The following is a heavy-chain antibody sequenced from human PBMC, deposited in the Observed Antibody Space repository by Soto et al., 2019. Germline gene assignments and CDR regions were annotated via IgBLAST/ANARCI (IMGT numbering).Heavy chain of an antibody. CDR2: IYYSGST. Sequence: PSETLSLTCTVSGGSIGSGGYYWSWIRQHPGKGLEWIGYIYYSGSTYYNPSLKSRVTISVDTSKNQFSLKLSSVTAADTAVYYCARVQRESKVAATSRATGNFDYWGQGTLVTLL. V-gene: IGHV4-31*03. J-gene: IGHJ4*02. CDR1: GGSIGSGGYY. CDR3: ARVQRESKVAATSRATGNFDY. D-gene: IGHD2-15*01.